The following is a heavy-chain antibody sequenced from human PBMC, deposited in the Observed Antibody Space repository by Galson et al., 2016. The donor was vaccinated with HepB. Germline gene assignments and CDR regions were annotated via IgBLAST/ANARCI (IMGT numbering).Heavy chain of an antibody. D-gene: IGHD6-13*01. Sequence: SCKASGYTFTGYYMHWVRQAPGQGLEWMGWVNPRSGGTNFARKFQDSVTLTRDTSINTAYMDLSRLSSDDTAVYYCARGRAESSSWYGGIDFWGQGTLVTVSS. J-gene: IGHJ4*02. CDR1: GYTFTGYY. CDR2: VNPRSGGT. CDR3: ARGRAESSSWYGGIDF. V-gene: IGHV1-2*02.